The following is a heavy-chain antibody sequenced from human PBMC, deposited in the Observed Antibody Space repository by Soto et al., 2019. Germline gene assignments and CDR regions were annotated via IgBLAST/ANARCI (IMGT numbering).Heavy chain of an antibody. CDR3: AKGGATYGLLTHDY. Sequence: EVQLVESGGGLIQPGGYLRLSCAVSGITVSSYYMSWVRQAPGKGLEWVSTITGTSANTYYTDSVKGRCAISRDNSQNTLYLQMNSLTTEDTAVYYCAKGGATYGLLTHDYWGQGTLVTVSS. J-gene: IGHJ4*02. CDR1: GITVSSYY. D-gene: IGHD3-9*01. V-gene: IGHV3-23*04. CDR2: ITGTSANT.